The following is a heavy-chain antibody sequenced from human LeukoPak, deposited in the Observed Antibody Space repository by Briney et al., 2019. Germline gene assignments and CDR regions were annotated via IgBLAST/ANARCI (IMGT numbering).Heavy chain of an antibody. D-gene: IGHD6-13*01. V-gene: IGHV4-30-2*01. CDR2: IYHSGST. CDR3: ARSSLGRIAAAGTPDY. Sequence: MTSQTLSLTCAVSGGSISSGGYSWSWIRQPPGKGLEWIGYIYHSGSTYYNPSLKSRVTISVDRSKNQFSLKLSSVTAADTAVYYCARSSLGRIAAAGTPDYWGQGTLATVSS. J-gene: IGHJ4*02. CDR1: GGSISSGGYS.